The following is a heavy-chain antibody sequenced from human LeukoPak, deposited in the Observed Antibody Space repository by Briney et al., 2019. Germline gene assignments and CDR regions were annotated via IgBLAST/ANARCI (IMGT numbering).Heavy chain of an antibody. CDR1: GFTFTNAW. Sequence: GGSLRPSCAVSGFTFTNAWMNWVRQAPGKGLEWVGRVRAKTDGGTIEYAAPVKGRFSISRDDSTDTVYLQMTSLKREDTAVYYCAADTPVPLAQIDYWGQGALVTVSS. J-gene: IGHJ4*02. CDR2: VRAKTDGGTI. D-gene: IGHD2/OR15-2a*01. CDR3: AADTPVPLAQIDY. V-gene: IGHV3-15*01.